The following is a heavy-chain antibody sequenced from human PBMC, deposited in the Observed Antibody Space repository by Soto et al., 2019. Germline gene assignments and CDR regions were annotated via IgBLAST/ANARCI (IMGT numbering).Heavy chain of an antibody. J-gene: IGHJ6*02. CDR3: VRSEGSSRYYYSYGMDV. D-gene: IGHD6-6*01. Sequence: VQLVESGGGLVQPGGSLRLSCAASGFTFSSFWMTWVRQAPGKGLEWVANIKQDGGEKYYVDSVKGRFTISRDNANNSLYLQMNSLRAEDTAVYYCVRSEGSSRYYYSYGMDVWGQGTTVTVSS. CDR1: GFTFSSFW. CDR2: IKQDGGEK. V-gene: IGHV3-7*05.